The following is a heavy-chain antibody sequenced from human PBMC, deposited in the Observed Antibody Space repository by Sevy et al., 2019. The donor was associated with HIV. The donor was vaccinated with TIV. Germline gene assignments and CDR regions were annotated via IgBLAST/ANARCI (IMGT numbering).Heavy chain of an antibody. CDR2: ISSSEST. D-gene: IGHD6-19*01. V-gene: IGHV4-39*01. CDR1: GGSISGGAYY. Sequence: SETLSLTCSVSGGSISGGAYYWGWIRQPPGMGLEWIGSISSSESTYSNPSLKRRVTMSIDTSKNQFSLSLHSVTAADTALYNCARHLPGYIGGWSFDFWGQGTLVTVSS. CDR3: ARHLPGYIGGWSFDF. J-gene: IGHJ4*02.